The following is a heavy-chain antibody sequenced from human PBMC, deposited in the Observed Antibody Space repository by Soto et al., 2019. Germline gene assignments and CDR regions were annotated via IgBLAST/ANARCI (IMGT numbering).Heavy chain of an antibody. CDR2: ISYDGSNK. CDR1: GFTFSSYG. V-gene: IGHV3-30*18. CDR3: AKDGGYGDYVAAFDI. Sequence: GGSLRLSSAASGFTFSSYGMHWVRQSPGKGLEWVAVISYDGSNKYYADSVKGRFTISRDNSKNTLYLQMNSLRAEDTAVYYCAKDGGYGDYVAAFDIWGQGTMVTVSS. D-gene: IGHD4-17*01. J-gene: IGHJ3*02.